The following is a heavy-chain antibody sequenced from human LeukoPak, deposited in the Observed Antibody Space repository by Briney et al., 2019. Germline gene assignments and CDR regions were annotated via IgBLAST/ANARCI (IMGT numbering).Heavy chain of an antibody. CDR3: ASSVVVPAAIDY. Sequence: PGGSLRLSCAASGFTFSSYGMHWVRQAPGKGLEWVAFIRYDGSNKYYADSVKGRFTISRDNSKSTLYLQMNSLRAEDTAVYYCASSVVVPAAIDYWGQGTLVTVSS. D-gene: IGHD2-2*01. CDR1: GFTFSSYG. J-gene: IGHJ4*02. V-gene: IGHV3-30*02. CDR2: IRYDGSNK.